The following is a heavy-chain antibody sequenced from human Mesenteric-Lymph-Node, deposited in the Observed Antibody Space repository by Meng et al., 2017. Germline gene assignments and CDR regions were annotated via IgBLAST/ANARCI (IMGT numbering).Heavy chain of an antibody. D-gene: IGHD2-2*01. Sequence: GSLRLSCTVSGDSITSYYWSWIRQPPGKGLEWIAWIYYSGSTNYNPSLKSRVTMSVDTSKNQFSLKLSSVTAADTAVYYCARAKDIVVVPAADGQYSWFDPWGQGTLVTVSS. CDR3: ARAKDIVVVPAADGQYSWFDP. CDR2: IYYSGST. J-gene: IGHJ5*02. CDR1: GDSITSYY. V-gene: IGHV4-59*12.